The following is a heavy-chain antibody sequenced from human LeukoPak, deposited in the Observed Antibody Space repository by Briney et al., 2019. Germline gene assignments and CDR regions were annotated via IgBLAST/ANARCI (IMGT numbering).Heavy chain of an antibody. CDR2: ISGSGGNT. V-gene: IGHV3-23*01. Sequence: PGGSLRLSCAASGFTFSNYPMHWVRQAPGNGLEWVSGISGSGGNTYYADSVKGRFTISRDNSRDTLSLQMNSLRAEDTALYYCAKGFYASGSSLSVLNYYVQGTLVTVSS. D-gene: IGHD3-10*01. CDR1: GFTFSNYP. CDR3: AKGFYASGSSLSVLNY. J-gene: IGHJ4*02.